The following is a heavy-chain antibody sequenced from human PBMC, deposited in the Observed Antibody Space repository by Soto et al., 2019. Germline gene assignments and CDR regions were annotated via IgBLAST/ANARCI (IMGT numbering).Heavy chain of an antibody. J-gene: IGHJ4*02. V-gene: IGHV4-59*08. CDR1: GGSISNYY. Sequence: SETLSLTCTVSGGSISNYYWSWIRQPPGRGLEWIGHIFYSGSTNYNPALKSRVTISVDTSKSQFSLKLSSVTAADTAVYYCARRGTAMVDFDYWGQGTLVTVSS. D-gene: IGHD5-18*01. CDR3: ARRGTAMVDFDY. CDR2: IFYSGST.